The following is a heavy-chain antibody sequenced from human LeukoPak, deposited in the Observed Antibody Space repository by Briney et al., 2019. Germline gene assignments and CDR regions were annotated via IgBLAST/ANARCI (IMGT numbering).Heavy chain of an antibody. J-gene: IGHJ6*03. CDR1: GFTFSNYA. V-gene: IGHV3-64*01. D-gene: IGHD5-24*01. CDR3: AREAVGWHYYYMDV. CDR2: INSDGGST. Sequence: PGGSLRLSCAASGFTFSNYAMHWVRQAPGKGLEYVSGINSDGGSTFYANSVNARFTISRDNYKNTVYLQMGSLRAEDMAVYYCAREAVGWHYYYMDVWGKGTTVTVSS.